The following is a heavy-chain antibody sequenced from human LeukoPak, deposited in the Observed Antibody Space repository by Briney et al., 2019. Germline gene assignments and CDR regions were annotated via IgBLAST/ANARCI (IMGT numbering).Heavy chain of an antibody. CDR1: GYTFTGYY. CDR2: INPNSGGT. CDR3: ARVGGYCSSTSCPTSPDAFDI. Sequence: GASVKVSCKASGYTFTGYYMHWVRQAPGQGLEWMGWINPNSGGTNYAQKFQGRVTMTRDTSISTAYMELSRLRSDDTAVYYCARVGGYCSSTSCPTSPDAFDIWGQGTMVTVSS. D-gene: IGHD2-2*01. J-gene: IGHJ3*02. V-gene: IGHV1-2*02.